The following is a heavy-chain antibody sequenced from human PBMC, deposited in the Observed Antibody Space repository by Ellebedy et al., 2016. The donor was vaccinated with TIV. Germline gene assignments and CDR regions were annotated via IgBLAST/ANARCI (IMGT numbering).Heavy chain of an antibody. Sequence: SETLSLXXSVSGASISSNGFFWAWIRQSPGKGLEWIGNIYHSGSDYYTPSLERRVTISVDKARNQFSLRLPAMTAADTAMYYCARRIRGWGLGMDVWGQGTTVTVS. CDR1: GASISSNGFF. J-gene: IGHJ6*02. D-gene: IGHD3-16*01. CDR3: ARRIRGWGLGMDV. V-gene: IGHV4-39*07. CDR2: IYHSGSD.